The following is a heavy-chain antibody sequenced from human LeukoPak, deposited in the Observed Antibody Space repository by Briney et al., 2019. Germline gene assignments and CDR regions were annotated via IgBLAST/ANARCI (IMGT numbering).Heavy chain of an antibody. CDR2: IYTSGST. V-gene: IGHV4-4*07. J-gene: IGHJ6*02. CDR1: GGSISSYY. Sequence: PSETLSLTCTVSGGSISSYYWSWIRQPAGKGLEWIGRIYTSGSTNYNPSLKSRVTMSVDTSKNQFSLKLSSVTAADTAVYYCARHMAVAGTSGYGMDVWGQGTTVTVSS. D-gene: IGHD6-19*01. CDR3: ARHMAVAGTSGYGMDV.